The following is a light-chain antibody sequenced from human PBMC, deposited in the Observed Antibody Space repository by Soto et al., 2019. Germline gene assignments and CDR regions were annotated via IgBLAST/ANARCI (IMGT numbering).Light chain of an antibody. CDR2: AAS. V-gene: IGKV1-17*01. J-gene: IGKJ1*01. CDR3: LQHSTYPLT. Sequence: DIQLTQFPSSLSASVGDRVTITCRASHGIRNDFAWYQQKPGKAPKRLIYAASSLQSGVPSRFSGSGSGTEFTRASSSLQPEDFATFYCLQHSTYPLTFGQGTKVEIK. CDR1: HGIRND.